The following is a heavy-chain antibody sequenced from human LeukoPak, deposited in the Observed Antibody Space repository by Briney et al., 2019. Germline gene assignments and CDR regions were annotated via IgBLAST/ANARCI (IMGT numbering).Heavy chain of an antibody. CDR1: GFTVNSAY. CDR2: IYTGGDT. V-gene: IGHV3-66*01. CDR3: ARVQAIFQNFDY. Sequence: GGSLRLSCAASGFTVNSAYMTWVRLAPGKGLEWVSVIYTGGDTYYADSVKGRFTIYRDNSKNTVYLQMNSLRAEDTAVYYCARVQAIFQNFDYWGQGTLVTVSS. J-gene: IGHJ4*02. D-gene: IGHD3-3*01.